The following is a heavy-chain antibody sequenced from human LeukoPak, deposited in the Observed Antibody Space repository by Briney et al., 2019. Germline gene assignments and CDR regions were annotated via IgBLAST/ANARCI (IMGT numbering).Heavy chain of an antibody. Sequence: NPSETLSLTCTVSGGSISSYSWSWIRQPPGKGLEWIGYIYYSGSTNYNPSLKSRVTISVDTSKNQFSLNLSSVTAADTAVYYCARSIAAAGLYGVDVWGQGTTVTVSS. CDR1: GGSISSYS. CDR2: IYYSGST. CDR3: ARSIAAAGLYGVDV. J-gene: IGHJ6*02. V-gene: IGHV4-59*01. D-gene: IGHD6-13*01.